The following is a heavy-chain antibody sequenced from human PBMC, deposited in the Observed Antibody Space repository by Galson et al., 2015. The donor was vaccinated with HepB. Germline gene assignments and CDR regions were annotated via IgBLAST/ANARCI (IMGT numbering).Heavy chain of an antibody. Sequence: SLRLSCAASGFTVSSNYMSWVRQAPGKGLEWVSYISSSSSTIYYADSVKGRFTISRDNAKNSLYLQMNSLRAEDTAVYYCARDRNNGYYYYDSSGYYYDAFDIWGQGTMVTVSS. V-gene: IGHV3-48*01. D-gene: IGHD3-22*01. J-gene: IGHJ3*02. CDR2: ISSSSSTI. CDR3: ARDRNNGYYYYDSSGYYYDAFDI. CDR1: GFTVSSNY.